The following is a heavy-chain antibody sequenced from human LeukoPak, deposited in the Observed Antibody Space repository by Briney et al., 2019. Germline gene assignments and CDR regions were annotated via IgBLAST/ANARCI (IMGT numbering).Heavy chain of an antibody. V-gene: IGHV4-34*01. Sequence: KTSETLSLTCAVYGGSFSGYYWSWIRQPPGKGLEWIGEINHSGSTNYNPSLKSRVTISVDTSKNQFSLKLSSVTAADTAVYYCAREPPYYGSGSSNPWGQGTLDTVSS. CDR1: GGSFSGYY. J-gene: IGHJ5*02. CDR2: INHSGST. CDR3: AREPPYYGSGSSNP. D-gene: IGHD3-10*01.